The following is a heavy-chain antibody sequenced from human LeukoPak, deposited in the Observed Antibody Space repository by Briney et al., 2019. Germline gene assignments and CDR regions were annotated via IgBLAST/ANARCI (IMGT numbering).Heavy chain of an antibody. CDR3: ARGYSSDN. CDR1: GFTVSSNF. V-gene: IGHV3-66*01. Sequence: GGSLRLSCAASGFTVSSNFMSWVRRAPGKGLEWFSVIYSGGSTYYADSVKGRFTISRDNSKNTLNLQMNSLRAEDAAVYYCARGYSSDNWGQGTLVTVSS. CDR2: IYSGGST. D-gene: IGHD2-21*01. J-gene: IGHJ4*02.